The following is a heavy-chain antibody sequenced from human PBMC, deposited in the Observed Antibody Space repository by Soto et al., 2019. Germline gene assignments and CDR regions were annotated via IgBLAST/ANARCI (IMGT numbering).Heavy chain of an antibody. CDR3: ARHSSVDYFDY. CDR1: GGSISDYY. V-gene: IGHV4-59*01. J-gene: IGHJ4*02. Sequence: PSETLSLTCTVSGGSISDYYWSWIRQSPGKGLEWIGSIYYSDNTNYSPSLKSRVTISVDTSKNQFSLKLTSVTAVDTAVYYCARHSSVDYFDYWGQGAPVTVSS. CDR2: IYYSDNT. D-gene: IGHD6-19*01.